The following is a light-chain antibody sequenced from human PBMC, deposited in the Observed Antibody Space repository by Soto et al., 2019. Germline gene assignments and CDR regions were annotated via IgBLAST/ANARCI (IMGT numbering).Light chain of an antibody. CDR1: QTISAF. CDR3: QQSYSTSWT. V-gene: IGKV1-39*01. J-gene: IGKJ1*01. Sequence: DIQMTHSPSSLSASVGDRVTITCRASQTISAFLHWYQQKPGKAPKLVIYAASRLQSGVPSRFTGNGSGPEFTLTISSLQPEDSATYYCQQSYSTSWTFGQGTKVDIK. CDR2: AAS.